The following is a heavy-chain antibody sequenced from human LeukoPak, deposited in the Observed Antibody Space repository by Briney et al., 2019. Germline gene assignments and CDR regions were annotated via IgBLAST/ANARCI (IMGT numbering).Heavy chain of an antibody. CDR2: ISGSGGST. CDR3: AKAYSGSYRYFDY. Sequence: ISGSGGSTYNAVSVKGRFTISRDNSKNTLYLQMNSLRAEDTAVYYCAKAYSGSYRYFDYWGQGTLVTVSS. D-gene: IGHD1-26*01. V-gene: IGHV3-23*01. J-gene: IGHJ4*02.